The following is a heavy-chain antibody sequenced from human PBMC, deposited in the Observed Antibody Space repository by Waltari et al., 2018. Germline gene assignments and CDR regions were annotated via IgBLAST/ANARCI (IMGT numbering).Heavy chain of an antibody. V-gene: IGHV1-69-2*01. Sequence: EVQLVQSGAEVKKPGATVKISCKASGYTFTDYYMHWVQQAPGKGLEWMGRGDPEDGETIYAENFQGRVTITADTSTDTAYMELSSLRSEDTAVYYCATGQYGSGSYYNVDADYWGQGTLVTVSS. CDR2: GDPEDGET. CDR1: GYTFTDYY. J-gene: IGHJ4*02. CDR3: ATGQYGSGSYYNVDADY. D-gene: IGHD3-10*01.